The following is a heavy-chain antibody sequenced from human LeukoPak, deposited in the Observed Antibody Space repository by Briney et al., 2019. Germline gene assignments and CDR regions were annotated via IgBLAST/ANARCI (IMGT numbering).Heavy chain of an antibody. CDR3: ARDPHHDYSNGGSWFDP. Sequence: ASVKVSCKASGYTFTSYGISWVRQAPGQGLEWMGWISAYNGNTNYAQKLQGRVTMTTDTSTSTAYMELRSLRSDDTAVYYCARDPHHDYSNGGSWFDPWGQGTLVTVSS. J-gene: IGHJ5*02. V-gene: IGHV1-18*01. CDR1: GYTFTSYG. D-gene: IGHD4-11*01. CDR2: ISAYNGNT.